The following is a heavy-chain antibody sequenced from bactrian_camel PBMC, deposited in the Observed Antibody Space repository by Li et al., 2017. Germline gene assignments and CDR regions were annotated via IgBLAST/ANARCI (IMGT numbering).Heavy chain of an antibody. CDR3: KAWCTYGPSMRKNAN. D-gene: IGHD6*01. J-gene: IGHJ4*01. CDR2: IYRAGRTT. CDR1: TYVLSGSF. V-gene: IGHV3S40*01. Sequence: VQLVESGGGSVQPGGSLRLSCATSTYVLSGSFCMGWFRQAPGKQREGVAAIYRAGRTTYYAESVKGRFAISRDSAENTMYLQMNGLKPEDTAMYYCKAWCTYGPSMRKNANWGQGTQVTVS.